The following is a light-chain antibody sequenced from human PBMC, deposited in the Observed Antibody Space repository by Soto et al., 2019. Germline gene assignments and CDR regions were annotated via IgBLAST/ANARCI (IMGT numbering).Light chain of an antibody. Sequence: DIPMTQSPSSLSASVGDRITITCRASQTINSYLHWYQQKPGKAPNLLIYVASSLQSGVPSRFGGSGSGTDFTLTISSVQPEDFATYYCQQSYTIPLTFGQGTRLEIK. CDR1: QTINSY. CDR3: QQSYTIPLT. J-gene: IGKJ5*01. V-gene: IGKV1-39*01. CDR2: VAS.